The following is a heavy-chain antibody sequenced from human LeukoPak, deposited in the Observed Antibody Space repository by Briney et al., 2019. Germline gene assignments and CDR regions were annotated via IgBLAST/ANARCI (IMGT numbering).Heavy chain of an antibody. CDR2: IYSGGST. D-gene: IGHD6-13*01. Sequence: PGGSLRLSCAASGFTVSSNYMSWVRQAPGKGLEWVSVIYSGGSTYYADSVKGRFTISRGNSKNTLYLQMNSLRAEDTAVYYCARVGYSSSWYSYFDYWGQGTLVTVSS. CDR3: ARVGYSSSWYSYFDY. V-gene: IGHV3-53*01. J-gene: IGHJ4*02. CDR1: GFTVSSNY.